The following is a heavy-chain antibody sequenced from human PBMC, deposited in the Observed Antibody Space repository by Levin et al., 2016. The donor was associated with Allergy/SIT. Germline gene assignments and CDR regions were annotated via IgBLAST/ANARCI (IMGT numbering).Heavy chain of an antibody. CDR2: IDPSSGST. Sequence: ASVKVSCKASGYTFTSYYLHWVRHAPGQGLEWMGMIDPSSGSTVYAQKFQGRVTITRDTSTSTVYMELSSLRSDDTAVFYCARVGGYSYGGWFDPWGQGTLVPVSS. D-gene: IGHD5-18*01. V-gene: IGHV1-46*01. CDR3: ARVGGYSYGGWFDP. J-gene: IGHJ5*02. CDR1: GYTFTSYY.